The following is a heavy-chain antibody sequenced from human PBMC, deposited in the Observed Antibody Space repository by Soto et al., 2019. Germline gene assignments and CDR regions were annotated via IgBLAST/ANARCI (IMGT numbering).Heavy chain of an antibody. J-gene: IGHJ6*02. V-gene: IGHV3-30-3*01. CDR1: GFTFSSCA. D-gene: IGHD2-2*01. Sequence: QVQLVESGGGVVQPGRSLRLSCAASGFTFSSCAMHWVRQAPGKGLEWVAVISYDGSNKYYADSVKGRFNISRDNSKNPLYVQMNSLRAEDTAVYYCARDLRYYASMDVWGQGTTVTVSS. CDR3: ARDLRYYASMDV. CDR2: ISYDGSNK.